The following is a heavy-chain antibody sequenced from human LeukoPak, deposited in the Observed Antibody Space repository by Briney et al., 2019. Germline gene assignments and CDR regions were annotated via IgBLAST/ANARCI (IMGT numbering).Heavy chain of an antibody. CDR3: AKAEFVGIAAAGKVNWFDP. V-gene: IGHV3-23*01. CDR2: ISGSGGST. CDR1: GFTFSSYA. D-gene: IGHD6-13*01. Sequence: GGSLRLSYAASGFTFSSYAMSWVRQAPGKGLEWVSAISGSGGSTYYADSVKGRFTISRDNSKNTLYLQMNSLRAEDTAVYYCAKAEFVGIAAAGKVNWFDPWGQGTLVTVSS. J-gene: IGHJ5*02.